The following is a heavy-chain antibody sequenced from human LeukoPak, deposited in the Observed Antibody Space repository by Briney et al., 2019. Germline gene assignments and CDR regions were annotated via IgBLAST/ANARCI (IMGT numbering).Heavy chain of an antibody. Sequence: ASEKVSCKASGYTFTASYIHWGSQAPRHGLEWMGWINPNSGDTKSAQKLQGRLTMTRDTSITTAYMDLSRLTSDDTAVYYCTRDDRVGARDFYYWGQGTLVTVSS. V-gene: IGHV1-2*02. J-gene: IGHJ4*02. CDR2: INPNSGDT. CDR1: GYTFTASY. D-gene: IGHD1-26*01. CDR3: TRDDRVGARDFYY.